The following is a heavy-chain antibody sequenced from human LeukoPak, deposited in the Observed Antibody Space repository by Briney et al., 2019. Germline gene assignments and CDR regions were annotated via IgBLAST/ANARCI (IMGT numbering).Heavy chain of an antibody. CDR2: INTKRGRT. J-gene: IGHJ5*02. CDR3: ARADLIDAGPYLIGP. Sequence: GASVTVSFKSSGYSYTDYYIHWVRQPPGQGRAWMGCINTKRGRTSLARKFQGRVTMTRDPSITTVYMDMAGLTSDDTAIYFCARADLIDAGPYLIGPWGQGTLVAVSS. CDR1: GYSYTDYY. V-gene: IGHV1-2*02. D-gene: IGHD2-21*01.